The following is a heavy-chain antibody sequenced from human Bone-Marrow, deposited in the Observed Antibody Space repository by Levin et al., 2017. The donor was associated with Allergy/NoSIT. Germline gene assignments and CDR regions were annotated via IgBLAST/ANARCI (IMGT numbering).Heavy chain of an antibody. D-gene: IGHD3-22*01. V-gene: IGHV2-5*02. Sequence: ESGPTLVKPTQTLTLTCTFSGFSLTTGGVGVGWIRQPPGKALEWLAVIYWDNDKRYNPSLKSGLTISKDTSKNQVVLTMTNVDPVDTGTYYCARRKNYYDGGYYGGAVDYWGQGTLVTVSS. CDR2: IYWDNDK. CDR1: GFSLTTGGVG. J-gene: IGHJ4*02. CDR3: ARRKNYYDGGYYGGAVDY.